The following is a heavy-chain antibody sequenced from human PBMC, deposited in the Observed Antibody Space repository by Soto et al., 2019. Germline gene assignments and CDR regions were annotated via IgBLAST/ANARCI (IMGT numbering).Heavy chain of an antibody. D-gene: IGHD2-15*01. V-gene: IGHV4-59*01. J-gene: IGHJ6*02. CDR1: GGSISSYY. CDR2: IYYSGST. CDR3: AASRYCSGGSCYSTRFYYYYGMDV. Sequence: SETLSLTCTVSGGSISSYYWSWIRQPPGKGLEWIGYIYYSGSTNYNPSLKSRVTISVDTSKNQFSLKLSSVTAADTAVYYCAASRYCSGGSCYSTRFYYYYGMDVWGQGTTATVSS.